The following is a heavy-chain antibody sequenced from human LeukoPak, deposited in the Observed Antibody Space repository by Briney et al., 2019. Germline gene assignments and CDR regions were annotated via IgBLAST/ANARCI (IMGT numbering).Heavy chain of an antibody. J-gene: IGHJ6*03. CDR2: IYTSGST. Sequence: PSQTLSLTCTVSGGSISSGSYYWSWIRQPAGKGLEWIGRIYTSGSTNYNPSLKSRVTISVDTSKNQFSLKLSSVTAADTAVYYCARGTGCGGGTCPISHYYYYYYMDVWGKGTTVTVSS. V-gene: IGHV4-61*02. D-gene: IGHD2-15*01. CDR1: GGSISSGSYY. CDR3: ARGTGCGGGTCPISHYYYYYYMDV.